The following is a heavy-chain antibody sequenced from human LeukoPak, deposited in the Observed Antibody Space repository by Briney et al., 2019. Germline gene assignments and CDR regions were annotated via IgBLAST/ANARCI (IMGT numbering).Heavy chain of an antibody. D-gene: IGHD3-3*01. CDR1: GFTFSRYS. CDR2: ISISSNYM. CDR3: ARGSRFGVVERDAFDI. Sequence: GGSLRLSCAASGFTFSRYSMNWVRQAPGKGLEWVSSISISSNYMYYTDSVKGRFTISRDNAKNSLYLQMNSLRAEDTAVYYCARGSRFGVVERDAFDIWGQGTMVTVSS. J-gene: IGHJ3*02. V-gene: IGHV3-21*01.